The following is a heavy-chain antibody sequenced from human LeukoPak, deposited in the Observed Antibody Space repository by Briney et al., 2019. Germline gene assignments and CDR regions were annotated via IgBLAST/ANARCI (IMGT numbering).Heavy chain of an antibody. V-gene: IGHV4-4*09. CDR2: IYTSGST. J-gene: IGHJ4*02. CDR1: GGSISSYY. CDR3: ARQRVGATDTAPFDY. D-gene: IGHD1-26*01. Sequence: SETLPLTCTVSGGSISSYYWSWIRQPPGKGLEWIGYIYTSGSTNYNPSLKSRVTISVDTSKNQFSLKLSSVTAADTAVYYCARQRVGATDTAPFDYWGQGTLVTVSS.